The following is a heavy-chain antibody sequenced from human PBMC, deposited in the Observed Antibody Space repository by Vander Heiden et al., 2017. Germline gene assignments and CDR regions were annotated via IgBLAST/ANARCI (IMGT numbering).Heavy chain of an antibody. D-gene: IGHD4-17*01. V-gene: IGHV3-33*01. J-gene: IGHJ3*02. CDR2: IWNDGSKK. CDR3: ARSCNGDYRGENDAFDI. CDR1: GSIFRDYG. Sequence: QVQLVESGGGVVQPGTSLRLSCLASGSIFRDYGMHWVRQAPGKGLEWVAVIWNDGSKKYYMDSVKDRFTISRDDSKNTLSLQMNSLRVEDTAVYYCARSCNGDYRGENDAFDIWGQGTTVTVSS.